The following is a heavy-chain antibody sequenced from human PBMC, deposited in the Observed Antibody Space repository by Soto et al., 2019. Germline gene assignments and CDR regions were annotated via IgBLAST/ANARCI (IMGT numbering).Heavy chain of an antibody. D-gene: IGHD3-22*01. CDR2: MYSSGNT. CDR3: ARQPYDSSGYYYGA. CDR1: AGPISRSNYY. Sequence: QLQLQESGPGLVKPSETLSLTCTVSAGPISRSNYYWGWIRQPPGKGLEWIGSMYSSGNTYYNPSLMSRVTISVDTSKNQFSLKLTSVTAADTAVYYCARQPYDSSGYYYGAWGQGSLVTVSS. J-gene: IGHJ5*02. V-gene: IGHV4-39*01.